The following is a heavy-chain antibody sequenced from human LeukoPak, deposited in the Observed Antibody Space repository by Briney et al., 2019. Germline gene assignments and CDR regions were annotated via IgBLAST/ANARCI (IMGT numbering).Heavy chain of an antibody. CDR3: AKDTIRYYDSSGYPDAFDI. CDR2: ISASGDTT. D-gene: IGHD3-22*01. Sequence: PGGSLRLSCAASGFTFRTYAMSWVRQAPGKGLEWVSAISASGDTTYYADSVKGRFTISRDNSKNTLYLQMNSLRAEDTAVYYCAKDTIRYYDSSGYPDAFDIWGQGTMVTVSS. J-gene: IGHJ3*02. V-gene: IGHV3-23*01. CDR1: GFTFRTYA.